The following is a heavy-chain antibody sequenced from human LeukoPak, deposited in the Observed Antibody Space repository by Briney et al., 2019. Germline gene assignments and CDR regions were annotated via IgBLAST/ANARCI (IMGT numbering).Heavy chain of an antibody. D-gene: IGHD4-23*01. Sequence: GASVRVSCKASGYTFTAYYMHWVRLAPGQGLEWMGWINPNSGGTNYAQKFQGRVTMTRDTSISTAYMELSRLRSDDTAVYYCARGSTTVVMGYWGQGTLVTVSS. CDR1: GYTFTAYY. CDR3: ARGSTTVVMGY. CDR2: INPNSGGT. J-gene: IGHJ4*02. V-gene: IGHV1-2*02.